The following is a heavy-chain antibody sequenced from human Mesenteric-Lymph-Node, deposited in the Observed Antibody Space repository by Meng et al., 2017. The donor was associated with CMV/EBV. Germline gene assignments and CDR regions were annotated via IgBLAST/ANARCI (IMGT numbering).Heavy chain of an antibody. V-gene: IGHV2-5*02. D-gene: IGHD5-12*01. CDR1: GFSLSTSGVG. J-gene: IGHJ4*02. Sequence: TFSGFSLSTSGVGVGWIRQPPGKALEWLALIYWDDDKSYSPSLKSRLTITKDTSKNQVVLTMTNMDPVDTATYFCAHSTYSGYDFDSWGQGTLVTVSS. CDR3: AHSTYSGYDFDS. CDR2: IYWDDDK.